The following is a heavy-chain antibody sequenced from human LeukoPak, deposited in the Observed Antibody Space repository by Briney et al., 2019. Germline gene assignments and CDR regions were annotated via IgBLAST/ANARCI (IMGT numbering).Heavy chain of an antibody. CDR3: ARMSPPYCSGGSCYSGDYYYYGMDV. J-gene: IGHJ6*02. CDR2: ISSSGSTI. CDR1: GFTFSDYY. Sequence: GGSLRLSCAASGFTFSDYYMSWIRQAPGKGLEWVSYISSSGSTIYYADSVKGRFTISRDNAKNSLYLQMNSLRAEDTAVYYCARMSPPYCSGGSCYSGDYYYYGMDVWGQGTTVTVSS. D-gene: IGHD2-15*01. V-gene: IGHV3-11*04.